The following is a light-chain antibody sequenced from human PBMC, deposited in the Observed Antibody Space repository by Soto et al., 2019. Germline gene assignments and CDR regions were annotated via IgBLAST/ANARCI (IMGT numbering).Light chain of an antibody. J-gene: IGLJ2*01. V-gene: IGLV2-8*01. CDR1: SSDVGGYNY. Sequence: QSALTQPPSASGSPGQSVTISCTGTSSDVGGYNYVSWYQQHPGKAPKLMIYEVTKRPSGVPDRFSGSKSGNTASLTVSGLQVEDEADYYCQSYDSDFVIFGGGTKLTVL. CDR2: EVT. CDR3: QSYDSDFVI.